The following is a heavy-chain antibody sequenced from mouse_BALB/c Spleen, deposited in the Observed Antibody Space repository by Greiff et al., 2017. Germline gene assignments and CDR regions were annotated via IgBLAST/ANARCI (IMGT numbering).Heavy chain of an antibody. D-gene: IGHD1-2*01. CDR3: ARGKDYGLYYFAY. V-gene: IGHV1-7*01. CDR1: GYTFTRYW. J-gene: IGHJ2*01. CDR2: LNPSTGYT. Sequence: QVQLQQSGAELAKPGASVKMSCKASGYTFTRYWMHWVKQRPGQGLEWIGYLNPSTGYTEYNHKFKDKATLTADKSSSTAYMQLGSLTSEDSAVYYCARGKDYGLYYFAYWGQGTTLTVSS.